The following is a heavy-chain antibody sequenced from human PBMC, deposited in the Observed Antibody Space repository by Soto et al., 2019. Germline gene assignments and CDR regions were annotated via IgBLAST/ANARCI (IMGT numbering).Heavy chain of an antibody. J-gene: IGHJ6*02. V-gene: IGHV4-59*01. CDR1: GGSIDNFY. CDR2: IYSSGST. CDR3: ARDYHYFTVTTSGGMDV. Sequence: KASETLSLTCTVSGGSIDNFYWSWIRQPPGKGLEWIGHIYSSGSTKYNPSLKSRVTISVDRSKNQFSLKLNSVTAADTAVYFCARDYHYFTVTTSGGMDVWGQGTTVTVSS. D-gene: IGHD4-17*01.